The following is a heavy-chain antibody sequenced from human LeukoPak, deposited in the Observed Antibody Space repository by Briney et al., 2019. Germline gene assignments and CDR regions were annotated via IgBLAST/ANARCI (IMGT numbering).Heavy chain of an antibody. Sequence: GGSLRLSCAASGFTFSSYGMHWVRQAPGKGLEWVAFIRYDGSNKYYADSVKGRFTISRDNSKNTLYLQMNSLRAEDTAVYYCANNVGDIAAAIFQHWGQGTLVTVSS. V-gene: IGHV3-30*02. CDR3: ANNVGDIAAAIFQH. CDR2: IRYDGSNK. CDR1: GFTFSSYG. D-gene: IGHD6-13*01. J-gene: IGHJ1*01.